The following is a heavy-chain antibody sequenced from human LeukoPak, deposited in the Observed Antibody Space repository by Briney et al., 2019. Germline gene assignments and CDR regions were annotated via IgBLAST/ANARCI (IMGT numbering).Heavy chain of an antibody. J-gene: IGHJ3*02. D-gene: IGHD3-10*01. Sequence: ASVKVSCKASGYTFTSYGISWVRQAPGQGLEWMGWISAYNGNTNYAQELQGRVTMTTDTSTSTAYMELRSLRSDDTAVYYCARGMRIYYYGSGSYPHDAFDIWGQGTMVTVSS. CDR3: ARGMRIYYYGSGSYPHDAFDI. CDR1: GYTFTSYG. CDR2: ISAYNGNT. V-gene: IGHV1-18*01.